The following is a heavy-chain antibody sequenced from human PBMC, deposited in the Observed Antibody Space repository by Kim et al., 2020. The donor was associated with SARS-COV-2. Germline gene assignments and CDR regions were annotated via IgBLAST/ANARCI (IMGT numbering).Heavy chain of an antibody. D-gene: IGHD1-26*01. J-gene: IGHJ1*01. V-gene: IGHV3-30*18. Sequence: GGSLRLSCAASGFTFSSYGMHWVRQAPGKGLEWVAVISYDGSNKYYADSVKGRFTISRDNSKNTLYLQMNSLRAEDTAVYYCAKDRGSGSPTISEYFQHWGQGTLVTVSS. CDR3: AKDRGSGSPTISEYFQH. CDR2: ISYDGSNK. CDR1: GFTFSSYG.